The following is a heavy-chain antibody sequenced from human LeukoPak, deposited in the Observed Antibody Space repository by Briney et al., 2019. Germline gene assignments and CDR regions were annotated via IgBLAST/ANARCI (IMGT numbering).Heavy chain of an antibody. J-gene: IGHJ4*02. CDR3: VTDTYLHFGKFLMLAD. CDR2: VKSKTDGGTL. Sequence: GGSLRLSCAGPGFTVTNAWMSWVRQAPGKGLQWVGRVKSKTDGGTLDYAAPVKDRFTISRDDSTNTVHLHMHSLKTEDTAMYYCVTDTYLHFGKFLMLADWGQGTRVTVSS. V-gene: IGHV3-15*01. D-gene: IGHD3-10*01. CDR1: GFTVTNAW.